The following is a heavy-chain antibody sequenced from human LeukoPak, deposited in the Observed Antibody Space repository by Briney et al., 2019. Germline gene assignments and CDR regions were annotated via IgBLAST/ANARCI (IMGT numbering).Heavy chain of an antibody. CDR2: IRYEGSNK. J-gene: IGHJ4*02. V-gene: IGHV3-30*02. Sequence: PGGSLRLSCAASGYTFSSYGMHWVRQAPGKGLEWVAFIRYEGSNKYNADSVKGRFTISRDNSKNTLYLQMNSMRAEDTAVYYCAKLVLRYFDGLMDYWGQGTLVTVSS. CDR1: GYTFSSYG. D-gene: IGHD3-9*01. CDR3: AKLVLRYFDGLMDY.